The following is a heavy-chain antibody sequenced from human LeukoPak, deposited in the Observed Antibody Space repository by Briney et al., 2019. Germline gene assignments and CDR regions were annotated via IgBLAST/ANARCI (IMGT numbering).Heavy chain of an antibody. CDR3: ARDGGLYSVVRGADYNCFDY. J-gene: IGHJ4*02. Sequence: GGSLRLSCAASGFTFISYGIHWVRQAPGKGLEWVAFIQYDGSNEYYVDSVKGRFTISGDNSKNTLYLQMNSLRAEDTAVYYCARDGGLYSVVRGADYNCFDYWGQGTLVTVSS. CDR1: GFTFISYG. V-gene: IGHV3-30*02. CDR2: IQYDGSNE. D-gene: IGHD3-10*01.